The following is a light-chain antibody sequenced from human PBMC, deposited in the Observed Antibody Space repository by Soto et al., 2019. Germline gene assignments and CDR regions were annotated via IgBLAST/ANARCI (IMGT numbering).Light chain of an antibody. CDR1: QSVSSN. CDR3: RPDNNWPQT. CDR2: GAS. J-gene: IGKJ1*01. V-gene: IGKV3-15*01. Sequence: TGVTRPPPAPSLSPGERATLSCMASQSVSSNLAWYQQKPGQAPRLLIYGASTRATGIPARFSGSGSGTEFILTCSSLQSEHSAVFASRPDNNWPQTFRQGTKVDIK.